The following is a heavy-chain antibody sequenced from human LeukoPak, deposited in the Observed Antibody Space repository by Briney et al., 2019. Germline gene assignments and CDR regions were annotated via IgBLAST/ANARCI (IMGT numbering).Heavy chain of an antibody. V-gene: IGHV4-39*07. J-gene: IGHJ6*02. CDR3: ARLYYDFWSGPKYYYYGMDV. Sequence: SETLSLTCTVSGGSISSSSYYWSWIRQPPGKGLEWIGEINHSGSTNYNPSLKSRVTISVDTSKNQFSLKLSSVTAADTAVYYCARLYYDFWSGPKYYYYGMDVWGQGTTVTVSS. D-gene: IGHD3-3*01. CDR1: GGSISSSSYY. CDR2: INHSGST.